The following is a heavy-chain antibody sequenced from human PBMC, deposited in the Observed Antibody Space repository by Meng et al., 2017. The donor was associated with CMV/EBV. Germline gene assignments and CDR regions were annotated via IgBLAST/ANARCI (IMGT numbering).Heavy chain of an antibody. V-gene: IGHV3-30*04. Sequence: FTFRSYAMHWVRQAPGKGLEWVAVISYDGSNKYYADSVKGRFTISRDNSKNTLYLQMNSLRAEDTAVYYCARAPPGTRWGSEDYFDYWGQGTLVTVSS. J-gene: IGHJ4*02. D-gene: IGHD7-27*01. CDR1: FTFRSYA. CDR3: ARAPPGTRWGSEDYFDY. CDR2: ISYDGSNK.